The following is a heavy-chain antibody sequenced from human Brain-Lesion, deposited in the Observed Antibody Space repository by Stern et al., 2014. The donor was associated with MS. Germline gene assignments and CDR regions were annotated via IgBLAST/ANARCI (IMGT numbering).Heavy chain of an antibody. CDR3: ARVYNTIYGIVTQRGSGMDV. D-gene: IGHD3-3*01. CDR2: IKEDGTEK. J-gene: IGHJ6*02. V-gene: IGHV3-7*01. Sequence: EVQLVESGGGLVQPGGSLTISCTAAGFTFGNYWMTWVRQAPGKGLAWVANIKEDGTEKNYVDSVKGRFPISRDNARNSLYLQMNSLRVEDTALYYCARVYNTIYGIVTQRGSGMDVWGQGTTVIVSS. CDR1: GFTFGNYW.